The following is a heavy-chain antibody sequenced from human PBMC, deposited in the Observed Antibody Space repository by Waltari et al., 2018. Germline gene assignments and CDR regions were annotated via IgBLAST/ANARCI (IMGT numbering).Heavy chain of an antibody. D-gene: IGHD3-10*01. J-gene: IGHJ4*02. CDR3: ATSRGFREFANY. CDR2: ISGNGGRT. Sequence: EAQLVESGGGLVQPGGSLRLSCAASGFTFSNYDMHWVRQAPGKGLEYVSAISGNGGRTYYADSVKGRFTISRDNSKNTLYLQMGSLRAEDMAVYYCATSRGFREFANYWGQGTLVTVSS. CDR1: GFTFSNYD. V-gene: IGHV3-64*07.